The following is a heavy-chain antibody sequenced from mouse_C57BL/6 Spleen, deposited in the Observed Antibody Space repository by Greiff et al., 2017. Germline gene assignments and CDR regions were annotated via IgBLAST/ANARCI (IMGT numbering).Heavy chain of an antibody. CDR3: ARSGDGYYDYYAMDY. J-gene: IGHJ4*01. Sequence: QVQLQQSGPELVKPGASVKISCKASGYAFSSSWMNWVKQRPGKGLEWIGRIYPGDGDTNYNGKFKGKATLTADNSSSTAYMQLSSLTSEDSAVYFCARSGDGYYDYYAMDYWGQGTSVTVSS. V-gene: IGHV1-82*01. D-gene: IGHD2-3*01. CDR2: IYPGDGDT. CDR1: GYAFSSSW.